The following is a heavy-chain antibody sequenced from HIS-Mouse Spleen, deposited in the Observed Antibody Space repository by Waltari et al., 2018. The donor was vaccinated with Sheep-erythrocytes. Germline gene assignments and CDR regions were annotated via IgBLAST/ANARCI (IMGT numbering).Heavy chain of an antibody. D-gene: IGHD1-7*01. CDR2: IYYSGST. CDR3: ARTEYAWNYGFDY. Sequence: QLQLQESGPGLVKPSETLSLTCTVSGGSISSSSYYWGWIRQPPGKGLEWIGSIYYSGSTYYNPSLKSRVTISVDTSKNQFSLKLSSVTAAYTAVYYCARTEYAWNYGFDYWGQGTLVTVSS. V-gene: IGHV4-39*07. J-gene: IGHJ4*02. CDR1: GGSISSSSYY.